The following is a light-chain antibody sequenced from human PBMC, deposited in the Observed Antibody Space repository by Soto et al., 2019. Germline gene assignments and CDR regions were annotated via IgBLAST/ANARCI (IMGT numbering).Light chain of an antibody. CDR2: EGN. J-gene: IGLJ2*01. CDR1: SGDVDSHY. CDR3: SSHTPNITL. V-gene: IGLV2-14*03. Sequence: QSVLTQPASVSGSPGQSITISCTGTSGDVDSHYVAWYQQHPNKVPKVLIYEGNNRPSGVSDRFSGSKSGNTASLTISGLQAEDEADYYCSSHTPNITLFGGGTKLTVL.